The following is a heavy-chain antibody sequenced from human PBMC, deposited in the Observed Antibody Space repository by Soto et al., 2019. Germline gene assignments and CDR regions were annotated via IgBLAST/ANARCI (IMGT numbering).Heavy chain of an antibody. CDR2: TDYSGST. CDR1: GGSISSGDYY. Sequence: VQLRESGPGLVKPSQTLSLTCAVSGGSISSGDYYWSWIRQQPGKDLEWIGFTDYSGSTYYNPSLRSRVTISVDTSKNQFSLSLNSVTAADSAVYYCARAIAVTTPWFDPWGQRTLVTVSS. CDR3: ARAIAVTTPWFDP. V-gene: IGHV4-31*02. D-gene: IGHD4-17*01. J-gene: IGHJ5*02.